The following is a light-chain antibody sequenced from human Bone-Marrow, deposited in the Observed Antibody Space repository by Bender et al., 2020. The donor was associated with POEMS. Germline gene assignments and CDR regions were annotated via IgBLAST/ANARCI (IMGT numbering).Light chain of an antibody. CDR2: DDS. J-gene: IGLJ3*02. CDR1: ALPNQY. Sequence: SYELTQPPSVSVSPGQTARITCSGDALPNQYAYWYQQKPGQAPVLVVYDDSDRPSGIPERFSGSNSGNTATLTISRVEAGDEADYYCQVWDGGSDHWVFGGGTKLTVL. CDR3: QVWDGGSDHWV. V-gene: IGLV3-21*02.